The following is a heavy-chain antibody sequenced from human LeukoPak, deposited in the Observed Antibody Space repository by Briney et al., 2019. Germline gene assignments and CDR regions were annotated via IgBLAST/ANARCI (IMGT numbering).Heavy chain of an antibody. Sequence: GGSLRLSCVVSGFTFSSYWMSWVRQAPGKGLEWVANIKQDGSDKYFVDSVKGRFTISRDNAKNSLYLQMNSLGAEDTAVYYCARDRGTYYYDSTSHYDALDIWGQGTMVTVSP. CDR3: ARDRGTYYYDSTSHYDALDI. J-gene: IGHJ3*02. CDR1: GFTFSSYW. CDR2: IKQDGSDK. V-gene: IGHV3-7*01. D-gene: IGHD3-22*01.